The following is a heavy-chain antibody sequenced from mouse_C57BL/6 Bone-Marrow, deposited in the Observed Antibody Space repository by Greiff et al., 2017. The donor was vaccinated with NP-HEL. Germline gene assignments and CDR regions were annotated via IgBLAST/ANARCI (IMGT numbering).Heavy chain of an antibody. CDR2: IDPENGDT. J-gene: IGHJ4*01. Sequence: VQLQQSGAELVRPGASVKLSCTASGFNIKDDYMHWVKQRPEQGLEWIGWIDPENGDTEYASKFQGKATITADTSSNTAYLQLSSLTSEDTAVYYCTTQTAQATRAMDYWGQGTSVTVSS. D-gene: IGHD3-2*02. CDR1: GFNIKDDY. V-gene: IGHV14-4*01. CDR3: TTQTAQATRAMDY.